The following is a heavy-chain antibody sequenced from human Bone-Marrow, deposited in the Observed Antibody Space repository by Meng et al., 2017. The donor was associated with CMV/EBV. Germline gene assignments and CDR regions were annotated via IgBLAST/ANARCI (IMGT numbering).Heavy chain of an antibody. V-gene: IGHV4-39*01. CDR2: IYYSGST. D-gene: IGHD2-2*01. CDR1: GGSISSSSYY. CDR3: ARQYIVVVPAAIDY. J-gene: IGHJ4*02. Sequence: SETLSLTCTVSGGSISSSSYYWGWIRQPPGKGLEWIGSIYYSGSTYYNPSLKSRVTISVDTSKNQFSLKLSSVTAADTAVYYCARQYIVVVPAAIDYWGQGNLVTVSS.